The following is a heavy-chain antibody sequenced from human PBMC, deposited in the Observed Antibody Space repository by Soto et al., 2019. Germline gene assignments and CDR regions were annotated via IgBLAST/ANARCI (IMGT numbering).Heavy chain of an antibody. J-gene: IGHJ1*01. D-gene: IGHD4-17*01. CDR3: ARQGYGDYVVYFQH. V-gene: IGHV4-39*01. CDR1: GGSISSSSYY. Sequence: PSETLSLTCTVSGGSISSSSYYWGWIRQPPGKGLEWIGSIYYSGSTYYNPSLKSRVTISVDTSKNQFSLKLSSVTAADTAVYYCARQGYGDYVVYFQHWGQGTLVTVSS. CDR2: IYYSGST.